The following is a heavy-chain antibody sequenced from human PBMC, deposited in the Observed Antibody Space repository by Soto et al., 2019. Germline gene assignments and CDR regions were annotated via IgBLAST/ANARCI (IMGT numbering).Heavy chain of an antibody. V-gene: IGHV3-15*01. Sequence: GGSLRLSCAASGFTFSNAWMSWVRQAPGKGLEWVGHIKSKTDGGTTDYAAPVKGRFTISRDDSKNTLYLQMNSLKTEDTAVYYCTRLIVVVTAAYFQHWGQGTLVTVSS. D-gene: IGHD2-21*02. CDR2: IKSKTDGGTT. J-gene: IGHJ1*01. CDR1: GFTFSNAW. CDR3: TRLIVVVTAAYFQH.